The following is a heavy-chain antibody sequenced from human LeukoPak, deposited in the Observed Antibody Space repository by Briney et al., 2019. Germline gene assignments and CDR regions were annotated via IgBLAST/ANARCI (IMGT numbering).Heavy chain of an antibody. J-gene: IGHJ4*02. D-gene: IGHD6-19*01. CDR1: GYTFITND. CDR3: ARSSVADTLSAYYFEY. V-gene: IGHV1-18*04. Sequence: GASVKVSCKASGYTFITNDISWVRQAPGRGLEWMGWISTYDGDTKYAQKLQGRVTMTTDTSTNTAYMELRSLRSDDTAMYYCARSSVADTLSAYYFEYWGQGTLVTVSS. CDR2: ISTYDGDT.